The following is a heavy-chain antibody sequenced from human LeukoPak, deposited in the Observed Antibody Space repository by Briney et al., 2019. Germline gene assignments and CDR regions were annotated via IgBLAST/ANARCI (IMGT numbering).Heavy chain of an antibody. CDR1: GGTFSSYA. Sequence: SVKVSCKASGGTFSSYAISWVRQAPGQGLEWMGGIIPIFGTANYAQKLQGRVTITADESTSTAYMELSSLRSEDTAVYYCARWQQQLTHLDYWGQGTLVTVSS. D-gene: IGHD6-13*01. CDR2: IIPIFGTA. CDR3: ARWQQQLTHLDY. J-gene: IGHJ4*02. V-gene: IGHV1-69*13.